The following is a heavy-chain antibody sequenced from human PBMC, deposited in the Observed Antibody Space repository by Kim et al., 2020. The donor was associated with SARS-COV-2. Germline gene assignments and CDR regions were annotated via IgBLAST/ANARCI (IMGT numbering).Heavy chain of an antibody. Sequence: SETLSLTCTVSGDSVSSGHYYWTWIRQPPGKGLEFVGYIFSSGETYYNPSLESRISISIDTSTNQFSLQLNSVTAADTALYYCVRERDYDSTGYPGDFWGQGTLVTVSS. CDR3: VRERDYDSTGYPGDF. J-gene: IGHJ4*02. V-gene: IGHV4-30-4*01. CDR2: IFSSGET. D-gene: IGHD3-16*01. CDR1: GDSVSSGHYY.